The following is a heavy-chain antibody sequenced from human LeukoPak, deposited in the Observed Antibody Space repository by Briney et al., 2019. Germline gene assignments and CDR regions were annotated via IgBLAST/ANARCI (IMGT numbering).Heavy chain of an antibody. CDR2: ISYDGSNK. J-gene: IGHJ6*02. V-gene: IGHV3-30*18. Sequence: GGSLRLSCAASGFTFSSYGMHWVRQAPGKGLEWVAVISYDGSNKYYADSVKGRFTISRDNSKNTLYLQMNSLRAEDTAVYYCAKDPPDFGGKNYYYGMDVWGQGTTVTVSS. CDR1: GFTFSSYG. CDR3: AKDPPDFGGKNYYYGMDV. D-gene: IGHD4-23*01.